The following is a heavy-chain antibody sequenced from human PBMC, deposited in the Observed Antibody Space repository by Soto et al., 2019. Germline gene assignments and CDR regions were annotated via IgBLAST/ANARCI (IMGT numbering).Heavy chain of an antibody. CDR3: ASTYSTSWYWFDT. CDR1: GFSLSIDGLG. J-gene: IGHJ5*02. V-gene: IGHV2-26*04. CDR2: IFSNDEK. D-gene: IGHD6-13*01. Sequence: QVTVKESGPVLVKPTETLKLTCTVTGFSLSIDGLGVSWIRQPPGKALEWLAHIFSNDEKSYSTSLKSRLTISKDTSKSQVVLIMTNMDPVDTATYYCASTYSTSWYWFDTWGQGTLVTVSS.